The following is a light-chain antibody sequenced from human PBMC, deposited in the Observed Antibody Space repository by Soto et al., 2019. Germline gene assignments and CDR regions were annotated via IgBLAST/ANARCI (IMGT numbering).Light chain of an antibody. CDR1: QSVSSSY. CDR3: QQYATSPYI. Sequence: EIVLTQSPGTLSLSPGERATLSCRASQSVSSSYLAWYQQKPGQAPRLLIHGVSTRATGIPDRFSGSGSGTDFTLTISRLEPEDFAVYYCQQYATSPYIFGQGTKVDIK. J-gene: IGKJ2*01. V-gene: IGKV3-20*01. CDR2: GVS.